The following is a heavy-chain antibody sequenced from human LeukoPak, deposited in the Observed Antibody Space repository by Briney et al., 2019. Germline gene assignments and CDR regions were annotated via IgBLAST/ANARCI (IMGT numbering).Heavy chain of an antibody. CDR2: IYYSGST. CDR3: AKTYSNYGNWYFDL. J-gene: IGHJ2*01. V-gene: IGHV4-59*12. CDR1: GGSISSYY. D-gene: IGHD4-11*01. Sequence: SETLSLTCTVSGGSISSYYWSWIRQPPGKGLEWIGYIYYSGSTNYNPSLKSRVTISVDTSKNQFSLKLSSVTAADTAVYYCAKTYSNYGNWYFDLWGRGTLVTVSS.